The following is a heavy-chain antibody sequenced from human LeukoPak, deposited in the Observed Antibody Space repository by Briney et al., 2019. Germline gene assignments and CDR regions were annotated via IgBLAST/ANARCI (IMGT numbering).Heavy chain of an antibody. CDR3: ARLPRTLWGVTYYGMDV. CDR1: GFTFSSYS. V-gene: IGHV3-21*01. D-gene: IGHD3-10*01. Sequence: PGGSLRLSCAASGFTFSSYSMNWVRQAPGKGLEWVSSISSSSSYIYYADSVKGRFTISRDNAKNLLYLQMNSLRAEDTAVYYCARLPRTLWGVTYYGMDVWAKGPRSPSP. J-gene: IGHJ6*02. CDR2: ISSSSSYI.